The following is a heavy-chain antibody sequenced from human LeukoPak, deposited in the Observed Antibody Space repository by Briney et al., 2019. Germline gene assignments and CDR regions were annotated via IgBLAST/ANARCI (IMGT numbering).Heavy chain of an antibody. CDR2: IIPIFGTA. CDR1: GGTFSSYA. D-gene: IGHD3-3*01. CDR3: ARDLTRFYDFWSGSPSYYFDY. Sequence: SVKVSCKASGGTFSSYAISWVRQAPGQGLAWMGGIIPIFGTANYAQKFQGRVTITADKSTSTAYMELSSLRSEDTAVYYCARDLTRFYDFWSGSPSYYFDYWGQGTLVTVSS. J-gene: IGHJ4*02. V-gene: IGHV1-69*06.